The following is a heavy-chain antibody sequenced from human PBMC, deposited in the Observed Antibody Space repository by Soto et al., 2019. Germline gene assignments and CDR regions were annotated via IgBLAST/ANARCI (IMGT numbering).Heavy chain of an antibody. Sequence: QVQLVESGGGVVQPGRSLRLSCAASGFTFSTYGMHLVRQAPGRGLEWVAVISNDGSNKYYADSVKGRFTISRDNSKNTLHLQMSSQRAEDTAVYYCAKGISGSRIPDSWGQGTLVIVSS. CDR3: AKGISGSRIPDS. CDR1: GFTFSTYG. CDR2: ISNDGSNK. V-gene: IGHV3-30*18. D-gene: IGHD3-10*01. J-gene: IGHJ4*02.